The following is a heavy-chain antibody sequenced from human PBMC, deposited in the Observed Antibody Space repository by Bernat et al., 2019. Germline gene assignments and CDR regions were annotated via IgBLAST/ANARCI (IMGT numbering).Heavy chain of an antibody. CDR3: AKYNWGTTCSRNFHH. CDR1: GFTFSSYA. V-gene: IGHV3-23*01. Sequence: EVQLLESGGDLVQPGGSLRLSCEASGFTFSSYAMTWVRPAPGKGLEWVSVISSRGDNIYYANSVKGRFTISRDKSRNTLYLQMNSLRAEDTAVYFCAKYNWGTTCSRNFHHWGQGTLVTVSS. D-gene: IGHD2-2*01. CDR2: ISSRGDNI. J-gene: IGHJ1*01.